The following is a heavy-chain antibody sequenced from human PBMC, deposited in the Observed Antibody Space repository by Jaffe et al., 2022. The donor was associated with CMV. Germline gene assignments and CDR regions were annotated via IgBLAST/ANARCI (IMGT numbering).Heavy chain of an antibody. Sequence: EVQLVESGGGLVKPGGSLRLSCAASGFTFSSYTMNWVRQAPGKGLEWVSSISSESAYIYYADSVKGRFTISRDNAKSSLYLQMNSLRGEDTAVYYCARASHSNGWYAVGYWGQGILVTVSS. CDR3: ARASHSNGWYAVGY. CDR1: GFTFSSYT. V-gene: IGHV3-21*01. CDR2: ISSESAYI. D-gene: IGHD6-19*01. J-gene: IGHJ4*02.